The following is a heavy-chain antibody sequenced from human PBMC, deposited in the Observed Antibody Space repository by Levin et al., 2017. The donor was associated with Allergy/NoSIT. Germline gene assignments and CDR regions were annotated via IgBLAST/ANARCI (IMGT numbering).Heavy chain of an antibody. Sequence: SETLSLTCAVSGVSVSSYSWSWIRQPPGKGLEWIGYFYYDGSTNYNPSLNSRVTLSLDTSKNQVSLKLTSVSAADTAVYYCAKDNRADSGTGRFDPWGQGTLVTVSS. J-gene: IGHJ5*02. CDR1: GVSVSSYS. CDR2: FYYDGST. D-gene: IGHD2-8*02. V-gene: IGHV4-59*02. CDR3: AKDNRADSGTGRFDP.